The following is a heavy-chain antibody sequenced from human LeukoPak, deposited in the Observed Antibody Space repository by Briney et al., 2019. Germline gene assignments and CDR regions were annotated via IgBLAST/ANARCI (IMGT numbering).Heavy chain of an antibody. D-gene: IGHD3-10*01. CDR3: ARVDASGSY. Sequence: ASVRVSCKASGYAFTGHYIHWVRQAPGQGLEWVGGIDPNSGGINIAQQFQGRVALTRDTSITTAFMELNGLRSDDTAVYYCARVDASGSYWGQGTLVCVSS. CDR2: IDPNSGGI. J-gene: IGHJ4*02. CDR1: GYAFTGHY. V-gene: IGHV1-2*02.